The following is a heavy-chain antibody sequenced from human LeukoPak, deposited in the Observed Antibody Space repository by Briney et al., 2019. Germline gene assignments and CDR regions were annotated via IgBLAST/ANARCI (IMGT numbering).Heavy chain of an antibody. CDR1: GFTFSSYA. Sequence: GGSLRLSCAASGFTFSSYAMSWVRQAPGKGLEWVSAISGSGGSTYYADSVKGRFTISRDNSKNTLYLQMNSLRAEDTAVYYCAAGIAAAGIPIGYYYYGMDVWGQGATVTVSS. D-gene: IGHD6-13*01. CDR3: AAGIAAAGIPIGYYYYGMDV. CDR2: ISGSGGST. V-gene: IGHV3-23*01. J-gene: IGHJ6*02.